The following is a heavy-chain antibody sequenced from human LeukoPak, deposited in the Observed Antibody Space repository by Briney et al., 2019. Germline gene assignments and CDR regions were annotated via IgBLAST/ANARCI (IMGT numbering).Heavy chain of an antibody. CDR2: RYYRGST. CDR3: ARQKYYYGSGSYYPGNFAY. CDR1: GGSISRSSYY. J-gene: IGHJ4*02. Sequence: SETLSLTCTVSGGSISRSSYYGGWIRQPPGKGLECIGCRYYRGSTYYNPSLKSRVTISVDTSKNQFSLKLSSVTAADTAVYHCARQKYYYGSGSYYPGNFAYWGQGTLVTVSS. V-gene: IGHV4-39*01. D-gene: IGHD3-10*01.